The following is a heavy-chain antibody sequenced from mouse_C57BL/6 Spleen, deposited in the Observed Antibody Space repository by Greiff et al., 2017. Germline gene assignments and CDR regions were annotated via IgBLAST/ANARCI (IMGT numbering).Heavy chain of an antibody. Sequence: EVMLVESGGGLVQSGRSLRLSCATSGFTFSDFYMEWVRQAPGKGLEWIAASRNKANDYTTEYSASVKGRFIVSRDTSQSILYLQMNALRAEDTAIYYCARVSLDAMDYWGQGTSVTVSS. CDR1: GFTFSDFY. CDR2: SRNKANDYTT. J-gene: IGHJ4*01. V-gene: IGHV7-1*01. CDR3: ARVSLDAMDY.